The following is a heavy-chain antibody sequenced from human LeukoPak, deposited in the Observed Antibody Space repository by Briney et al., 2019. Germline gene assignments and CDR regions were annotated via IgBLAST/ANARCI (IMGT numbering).Heavy chain of an antibody. D-gene: IGHD3-10*01. CDR2: IKSDGSST. J-gene: IGHJ6*02. CDR1: GFTFSSYW. V-gene: IGHV3-74*01. Sequence: GGSLRLSCAASGFTFSSYWMHWVRQAPGKGLVWVSRIKSDGSSTSYADSVKGRFTISRDNAKNTLYLQMNSLRAEDTAVYYCAREVEYYYGSGSSKYGMDVWGQGTTVTVSS. CDR3: AREVEYYYGSGSSKYGMDV.